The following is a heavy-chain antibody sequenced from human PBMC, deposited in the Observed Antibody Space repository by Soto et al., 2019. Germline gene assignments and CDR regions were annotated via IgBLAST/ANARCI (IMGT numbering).Heavy chain of an antibody. J-gene: IGHJ4*02. CDR3: ARGNVVAIDY. Sequence: RQPPGKGLEWIGYIYHSGSTYYNPSLKSRVTISVDRSKNQFSLKLSSVTAADTAVYYCARGNVVAIDYWGQGTLVTVSS. CDR2: IYHSGST. V-gene: IGHV4-30-2*01. D-gene: IGHD2-21*01.